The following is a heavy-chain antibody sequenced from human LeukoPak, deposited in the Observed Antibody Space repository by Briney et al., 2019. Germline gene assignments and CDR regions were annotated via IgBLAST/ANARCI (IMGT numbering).Heavy chain of an antibody. J-gene: IGHJ4*02. CDR2: ISSSSSYI. CDR1: GFTFSNYW. V-gene: IGHV3-21*01. CDR3: ARDFAPSYFDY. Sequence: GGSLRLSCTASGFTFSNYWMSWVRQAPGKGLEWVSSISSSSSYIYYADSVKGRFTISRDNAKNSLYLQMNSLRAEDTAVYYCARDFAPSYFDYWGQGTLVTVSS.